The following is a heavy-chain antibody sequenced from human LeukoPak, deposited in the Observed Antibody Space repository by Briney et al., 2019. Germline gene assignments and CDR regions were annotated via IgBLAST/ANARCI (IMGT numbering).Heavy chain of an antibody. Sequence: GGSLRLSCAASGFTFSSYSMNWVRQAPGKGLEWVAATWYDGSNKYYADSVKGRFTISRDNSKNTLYLQMNSLRAEDTAVYFCARGGHCSTTSCSNYDGMDVWGQGTTLTVSS. CDR3: ARGGHCSTTSCSNYDGMDV. CDR1: GFTFSSYS. J-gene: IGHJ6*02. V-gene: IGHV3-33*08. D-gene: IGHD2-2*01. CDR2: TWYDGSNK.